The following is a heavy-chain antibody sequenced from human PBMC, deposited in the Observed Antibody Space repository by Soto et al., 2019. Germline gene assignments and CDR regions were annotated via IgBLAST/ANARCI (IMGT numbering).Heavy chain of an antibody. D-gene: IGHD2-15*01. CDR3: ARHRSDFWFDP. CDR2: IYYSGST. J-gene: IGHJ5*02. CDR1: GGSISSSRYL. Sequence: SETLSLTCTVSGGSISSSRYLWGWIRQPPGKGLEWIGSIYYSGSTYYNPSLKSRVTVSVDTSKNQFSLKLSSVTAADTAVYYCARHRSDFWFDPWGQGTLVTVS. V-gene: IGHV4-39*01.